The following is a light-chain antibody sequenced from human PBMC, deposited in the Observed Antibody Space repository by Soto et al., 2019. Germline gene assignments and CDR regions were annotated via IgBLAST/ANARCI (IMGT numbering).Light chain of an antibody. CDR3: QQYGSSPFT. CDR2: GAS. CDR1: QSVSSSY. V-gene: IGKV3-20*01. J-gene: IGKJ3*01. Sequence: EIVLKQSPGTLSLSPGERATLSCRASQSVSSSYLAWYQQKPGQAPRLLIYGASSRATGIPDRFSGSGSGTDFTLTISRPEPEDFAVYYCQQYGSSPFTFGPGTKVDIK.